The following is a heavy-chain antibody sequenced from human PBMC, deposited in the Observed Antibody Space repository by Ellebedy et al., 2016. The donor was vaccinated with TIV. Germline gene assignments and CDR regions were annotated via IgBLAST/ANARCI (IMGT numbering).Heavy chain of an antibody. CDR3: ASNWGSLDY. CDR1: GGSFSGYY. Sequence: SETLSLXXAVYGGSFSGYYWSWIRQPPGKGLEWIGEINHSGSTNYNPSLKSRVTISVDTSKNQFSLKLSSVTAADTAVYYCASNWGSLDYWGQGTLVTVSS. V-gene: IGHV4-34*01. CDR2: INHSGST. J-gene: IGHJ4*02. D-gene: IGHD7-27*01.